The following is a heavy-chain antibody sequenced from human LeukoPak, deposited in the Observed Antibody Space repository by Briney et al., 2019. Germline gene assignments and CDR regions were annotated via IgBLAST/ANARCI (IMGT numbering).Heavy chain of an antibody. D-gene: IGHD6-13*01. CDR2: FYSSGTT. Sequence: GGSLRLSCVVSGFTVSSKYMTWVRQAPGKGLEWVSVFYSSGTTSYADSVKGRLIISRDNSKNTLYLQMNSLRAEDTAVYYCASRGEYSSSWYGMDVWGQGTTVTVSS. CDR3: ASRGEYSSSWYGMDV. J-gene: IGHJ6*02. CDR1: GFTVSSKY. V-gene: IGHV3-53*01.